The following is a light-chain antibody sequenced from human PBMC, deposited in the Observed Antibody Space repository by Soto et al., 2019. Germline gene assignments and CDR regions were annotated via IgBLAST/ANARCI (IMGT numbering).Light chain of an antibody. CDR2: DAY. Sequence: DIRMTQSPSTLSASVGDRVTITCRASHSITAWLAWHQQKPGKAPKLLIFDAYNLEGGVPPRFSGSGSGTEFTLTVSSLQPDDSATYCCQQYTNYSPTFGQGTKVEIK. V-gene: IGKV1-5*01. CDR1: HSITAW. J-gene: IGKJ1*01. CDR3: QQYTNYSPT.